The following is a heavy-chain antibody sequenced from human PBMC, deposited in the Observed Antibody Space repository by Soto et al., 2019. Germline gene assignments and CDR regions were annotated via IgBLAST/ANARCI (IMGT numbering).Heavy chain of an antibody. V-gene: IGHV3-33*01. CDR1: GFTFSSYG. CDR2: IWYDGSNK. D-gene: IGHD1-26*01. CDR3: ARDRGVGAPVGAFDI. Sequence: QVQLVDSGGGVVQPGRSLRLSCAASGFTFSSYGMHWVRQAPGKGLEWVAVIWYDGSNKYYADSVKGRFTISRDNSKNTLYLQMNSLRAEDTAVYYCARDRGVGAPVGAFDIWGQGTMVTVSS. J-gene: IGHJ3*02.